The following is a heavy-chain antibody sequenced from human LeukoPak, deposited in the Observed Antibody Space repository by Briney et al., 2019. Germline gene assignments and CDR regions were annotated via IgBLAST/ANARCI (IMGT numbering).Heavy chain of an antibody. J-gene: IGHJ4*02. CDR2: ISWNSGSI. CDR1: GFTFDDYA. D-gene: IGHD3-9*01. V-gene: IGHV3-9*01. Sequence: GGSLRLSCAASGFTFDDYAMHWVRQAPGKGLEWVSGISWNSGSIGYADSVKGRFTISRDNAKSSPYLQMNSLRAEDTALYYCAKDDYDILTGSGGFDYWGQGTLVTVSS. CDR3: AKDDYDILTGSGGFDY.